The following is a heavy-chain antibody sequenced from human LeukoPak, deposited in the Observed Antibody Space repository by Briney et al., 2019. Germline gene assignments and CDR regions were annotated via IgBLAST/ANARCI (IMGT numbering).Heavy chain of an antibody. CDR3: AREKDGVVVVPAAIDY. CDR2: IKQDGSEK. V-gene: IGHV3-7*03. CDR1: GFTSSSYW. Sequence: QSGGSLRLSCAASGFTSSSYWMSWVRQAPGKGLEWVANIKQDGSEKYYVDSVKGRFTISRDNAKNSLYLQMNSLRAEDTAVYYCAREKDGVVVVPAAIDYWGQGTLVTVSS. D-gene: IGHD2-2*01. J-gene: IGHJ4*02.